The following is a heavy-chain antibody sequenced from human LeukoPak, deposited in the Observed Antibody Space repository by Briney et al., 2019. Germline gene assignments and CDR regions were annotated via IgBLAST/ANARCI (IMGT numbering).Heavy chain of an antibody. D-gene: IGHD3-10*01. V-gene: IGHV3-74*03. CDR3: ARDKKSGESSEIDY. CDR2: INCDGSTT. Sequence: GSLRLSCAASGFTFSNYWVHWVRQAPGKGLVWVSRINCDGSTTKYADSVKGRFTVSRDNAKNTLNLQMNSLRAEDTAVYYCARDKKSGESSEIDYWGQGTLVTVSS. CDR1: GFTFSNYW. J-gene: IGHJ4*02.